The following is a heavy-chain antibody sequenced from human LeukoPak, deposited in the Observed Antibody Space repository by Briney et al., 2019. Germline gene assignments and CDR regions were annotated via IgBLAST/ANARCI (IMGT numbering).Heavy chain of an antibody. J-gene: IGHJ4*02. CDR3: AKLNNSSPDWFFDY. Sequence: PGGSLRLSCAASGFTFSSYAMSWVRQAPGKGLERVSSISGNADSVKGRFTISRDNSKNTLYLQMDSLRADDTAVYYCAKLNNSSPDWFFDYWGQGTLVTVSS. V-gene: IGHV3-23*01. CDR2: ISG. D-gene: IGHD3-9*01. CDR1: GFTFSSYA.